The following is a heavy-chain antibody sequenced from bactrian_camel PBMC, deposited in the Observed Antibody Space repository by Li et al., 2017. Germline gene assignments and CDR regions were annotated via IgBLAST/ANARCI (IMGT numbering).Heavy chain of an antibody. CDR3: NTTRPFAYSGTICALG. J-gene: IGHJ4*01. Sequence: HVQLVESGGGLVQPGGSLRLSCTAPGFTSNKCGVAWYRQAAGKQREWVSAIRFDGITTYANSVKGRFTISKDKAKDTVFLQMNSLKPEDTAMYSCNTTRPFAYSGTICALGWGQGTQVTVS. CDR2: IRFDGIT. V-gene: IGHV3S53*01. D-gene: IGHD2*01. CDR1: GFTSNKCG.